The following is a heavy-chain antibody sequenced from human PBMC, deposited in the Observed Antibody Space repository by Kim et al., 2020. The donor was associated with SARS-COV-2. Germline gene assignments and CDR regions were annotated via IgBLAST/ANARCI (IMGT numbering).Heavy chain of an antibody. D-gene: IGHD1-7*01. CDR3: ARDLSELDGLRQDLLDY. CDR2: ISYDGSNK. V-gene: IGHV3-30*04. J-gene: IGHJ4*02. CDR1: GFTFSSYA. Sequence: GGSLRLSCAASGFTFSSYAMHWVRQAPGKGLEWVAVISYDGSNKYYADSVKGRFTISRDNSKNTLYLQMNSLRAEDTAVYYCARDLSELDGLRQDLLDYWGQGTLVTVSS.